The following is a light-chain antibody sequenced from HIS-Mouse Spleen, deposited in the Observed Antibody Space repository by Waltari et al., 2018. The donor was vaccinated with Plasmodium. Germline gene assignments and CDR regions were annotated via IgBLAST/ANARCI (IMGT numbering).Light chain of an antibody. CDR3: CSYAGSSTVV. V-gene: IGLV2-23*01. J-gene: IGLJ2*01. Sequence: QSALTQPASVSGSPGQSITISCTGTSSDVGRYNLVSWYQPHPGKAPKLMIYEGSKRPSGVSKRFAGSKSGNAASLTICGRQAEDEADYYCCSYAGSSTVVFGGGTKLTVL. CDR2: EGS. CDR1: SSDVGRYNL.